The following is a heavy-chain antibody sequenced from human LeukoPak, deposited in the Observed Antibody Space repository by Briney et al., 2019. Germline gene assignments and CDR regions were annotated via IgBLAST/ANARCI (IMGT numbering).Heavy chain of an antibody. CDR1: GYTFISYA. Sequence: ASVKVSCKASGYTFISYAMNWVRQAPGQGLEWMGWINTNTGNPTYAQGFTGRFVFSLDTSVSTAYLQISSLKVEDTAVYYCARDLGWYQLTNLDYWGQGTLVTVSS. CDR2: INTNTGNP. J-gene: IGHJ4*02. D-gene: IGHD2-2*01. V-gene: IGHV7-4-1*02. CDR3: ARDLGWYQLTNLDY.